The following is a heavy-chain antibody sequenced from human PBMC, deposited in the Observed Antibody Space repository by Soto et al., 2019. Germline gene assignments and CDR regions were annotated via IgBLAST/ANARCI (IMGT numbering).Heavy chain of an antibody. CDR3: VKDVGQYPDCSMLIDY. D-gene: IGHD2-21*02. CDR1: GFTFSSYA. Sequence: GGSLRLSCSASGFTFSSYAMHWVRQAPGKGLEYVSSISTNGGSTHYTDSVKGRFTISRDNSKNTQYLQMSSLRADDTAVYYCVKDVGQYPDCSMLIDYWGQGSLVTVSS. CDR2: ISTNGGST. V-gene: IGHV3-64D*06. J-gene: IGHJ4*02.